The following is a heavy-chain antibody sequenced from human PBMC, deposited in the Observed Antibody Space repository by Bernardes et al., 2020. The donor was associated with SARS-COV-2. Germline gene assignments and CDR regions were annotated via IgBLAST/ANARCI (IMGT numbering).Heavy chain of an antibody. D-gene: IGHD2-15*01. CDR3: AKTILSRGNHYGMDV. Sequence: GGSLRLSCAASGFTFSSYGMHWVRQAPGKGLEWVAVISYDGSNKYYADSVKGRFTISRDNSKNTLYLQMNSLRAEDTAVYYCAKTILSRGNHYGMDVWGQGTTVTVSS. J-gene: IGHJ6*02. CDR2: ISYDGSNK. CDR1: GFTFSSYG. V-gene: IGHV3-30*18.